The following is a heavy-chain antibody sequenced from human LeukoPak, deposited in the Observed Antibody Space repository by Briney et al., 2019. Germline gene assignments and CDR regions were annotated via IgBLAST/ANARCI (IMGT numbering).Heavy chain of an antibody. D-gene: IGHD1-26*01. CDR3: AKDRDLGGSSYYFDY. J-gene: IGHJ4*02. CDR2: IYSGGST. Sequence: GGSLRLSCAASGFTVTSNYMTWVRQAPGKGLEWVSVIYSGGSTYYATSVKGRFTISRDNSKNTLYLQMNSLRAEDTAVYYCAKDRDLGGSSYYFDYWGQGTLVTVSS. V-gene: IGHV3-53*01. CDR1: GFTVTSNY.